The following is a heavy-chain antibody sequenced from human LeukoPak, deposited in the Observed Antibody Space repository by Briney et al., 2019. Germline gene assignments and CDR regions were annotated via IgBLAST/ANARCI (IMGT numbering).Heavy chain of an antibody. D-gene: IGHD3-22*01. CDR2: INNDGSTT. V-gene: IGHV3-74*01. J-gene: IGHJ4*02. CDR1: GFTFSNYW. CDR3: ARGGDYYDGSGSIADY. Sequence: GGSLRLSCAASGFTFSNYWMHWVRHAPGKGLVWVSRINNDGSTTSYADSVKGRFTISRDNAKNTLYLQMNSLRAEDTAVYYCARGGDYYDGSGSIADYWGQGTLVTVSS.